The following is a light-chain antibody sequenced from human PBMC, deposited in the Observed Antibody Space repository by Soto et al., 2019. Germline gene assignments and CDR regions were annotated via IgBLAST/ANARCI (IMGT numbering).Light chain of an antibody. Sequence: DIQMNQSPSTLSASVGDRVTITCRASQSISVWLAWYQQKAGKAPNLLIYKASRLESGVPSRFSGSGSGTEFTLTISSLQPDDFATYYCQHYNSYSEAFGQGTKVDIK. CDR1: QSISVW. J-gene: IGKJ1*01. CDR3: QHYNSYSEA. CDR2: KAS. V-gene: IGKV1-5*03.